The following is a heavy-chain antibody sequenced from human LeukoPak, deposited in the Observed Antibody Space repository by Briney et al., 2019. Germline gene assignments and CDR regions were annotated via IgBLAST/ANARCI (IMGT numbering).Heavy chain of an antibody. CDR1: GYTFTSYA. CDR2: INAGNGNT. D-gene: IGHD6-19*01. J-gene: IGHJ4*02. Sequence: ASVKVSCKASGYTFTSYAMHWVRQAPGQRLEWMGWINAGNGNTKYSQKFQGRVTITRDTSASTAYMELSSLRSEDTAVYYCVRGPGSGWYFDYWGQGTLVTVPS. V-gene: IGHV1-3*01. CDR3: VRGPGSGWYFDY.